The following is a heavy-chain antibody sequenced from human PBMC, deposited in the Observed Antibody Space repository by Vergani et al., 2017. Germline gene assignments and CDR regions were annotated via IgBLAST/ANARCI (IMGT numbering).Heavy chain of an antibody. CDR2: IYYSGRT. J-gene: IGHJ6*02. V-gene: IGHV4-30-4*01. CDR3: ATGDRYYYYGMDV. Sequence: QVQLQESGPGLVKPSQTLSLTCTVSGGSISSGDYYWSWIRQPPGKGLEWIGYIYYSGRTYYNPSLKGRVTISVDTSKNQFSLKPGSVTAADTAVYYCATGDRYYYYGMDVWGQGTTVTVSS. CDR1: GGSISSGDYY. D-gene: IGHD1-26*01.